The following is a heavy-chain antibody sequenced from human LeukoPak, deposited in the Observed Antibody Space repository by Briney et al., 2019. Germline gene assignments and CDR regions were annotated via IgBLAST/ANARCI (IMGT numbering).Heavy chain of an antibody. CDR3: ASVVGGYYPPVDAFDL. D-gene: IGHD6-25*01. V-gene: IGHV3-74*01. CDR2: INHDGSST. J-gene: IGHJ3*01. Sequence: PGGSLRLSCAASGFAFSGFWMHWVRQAPGKGLVWVSRINHDGSSTSYADPVKGRFTISRDNARNTLYLQMNSLRAEDSAVYFCASVVGGYYPPVDAFDLWGQGTMVTVSS. CDR1: GFAFSGFW.